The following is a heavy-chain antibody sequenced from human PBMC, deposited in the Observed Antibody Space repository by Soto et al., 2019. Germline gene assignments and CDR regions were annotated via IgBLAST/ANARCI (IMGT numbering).Heavy chain of an antibody. V-gene: IGHV3-43*01. D-gene: IGHD6-6*01. CDR1: GFTFDDYT. CDR3: AKDASIAARWSGRHGMDV. Sequence: GGSLRLSCAASGFTFDDYTMHWVRQAPGKGLEWVSLISWDGGSTYYADSVKGRFTISRDNSKNSLYLQMNSLRTEDTALYYCAKDASIAARWSGRHGMDVWGQGTTVTVSS. J-gene: IGHJ6*02. CDR2: ISWDGGST.